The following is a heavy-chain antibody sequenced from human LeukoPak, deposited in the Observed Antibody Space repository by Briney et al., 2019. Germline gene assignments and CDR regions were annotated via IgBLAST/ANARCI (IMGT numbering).Heavy chain of an antibody. Sequence: GRSLRLSCAASGFTFDDYAMHWVRQAPGKGLEWVSGISWNNGSIGYADSVKGRFTISRDNAKNSLYLQMNSLRAEDMALYYCAKDMESDYYDSSGYYGFDYWGQGTLVTVSS. CDR2: ISWNNGSI. D-gene: IGHD3-22*01. V-gene: IGHV3-9*03. CDR1: GFTFDDYA. CDR3: AKDMESDYYDSSGYYGFDY. J-gene: IGHJ4*02.